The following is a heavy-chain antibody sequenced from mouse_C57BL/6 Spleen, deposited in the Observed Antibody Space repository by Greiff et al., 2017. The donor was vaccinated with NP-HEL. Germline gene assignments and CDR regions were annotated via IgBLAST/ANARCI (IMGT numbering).Heavy chain of an antibody. D-gene: IGHD1-1*01. CDR1: GYTFTSSW. CDR2: IDPSDSYT. J-gene: IGHJ2*01. CDR3: ARSGYYGSRFDY. Sequence: QVQLQQPGAELVRPGTSVKLSCKASGYTFTSSWMHWVKQRPGQGLEWIGVIDPSDSYTNYNQKFKGTATLTVDTSSSTAYMQLSSLTSEDSAVYYCARSGYYGSRFDYWGQGTTLTVSS. V-gene: IGHV1-59*01.